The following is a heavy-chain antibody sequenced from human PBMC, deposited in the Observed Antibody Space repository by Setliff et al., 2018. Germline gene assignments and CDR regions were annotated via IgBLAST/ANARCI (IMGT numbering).Heavy chain of an antibody. J-gene: IGHJ4*02. Sequence: PSETLSLTCTVSGGSITDENSWWAWIRQPAGKRPEWLGLIYIRGGTDYNPSLKSRVTISLDTSRNQFSLNLTSVTAADTAVYYCARPLAGYWGQGTLVTVSS. CDR3: ARPLAGY. CDR1: GGSITDENSW. V-gene: IGHV4-61*02. CDR2: IYIRGGT.